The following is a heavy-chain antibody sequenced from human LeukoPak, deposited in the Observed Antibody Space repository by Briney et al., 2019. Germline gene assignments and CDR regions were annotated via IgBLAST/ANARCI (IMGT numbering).Heavy chain of an antibody. Sequence: GGSLRLSCAASGFTFSSYWMSWVRQAPGKGLEWVANIKQDGSEKYYVDSVKGRFTISRDNAKNSLYLQMNSLRAEDTAVYYCARNPPRGYGSGSYFTFDYWGQGTLVTVSS. CDR3: ARNPPRGYGSGSYFTFDY. J-gene: IGHJ4*02. D-gene: IGHD3-10*01. CDR2: IKQDGSEK. V-gene: IGHV3-7*01. CDR1: GFTFSSYW.